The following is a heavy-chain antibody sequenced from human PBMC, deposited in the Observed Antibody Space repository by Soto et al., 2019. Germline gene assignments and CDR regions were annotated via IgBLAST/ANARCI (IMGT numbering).Heavy chain of an antibody. Sequence: GGSLRLSCAASGFTFSDYYMSWIRQAPGKGLEWVSYISSSGSTIYYADSVKGRFTISRDNAKNSLYLQMNSLRAEDTAVYSCARGGHSIVLMVYDAFDIWGQGTMVTVSS. J-gene: IGHJ3*02. CDR2: ISSSGSTI. CDR3: ARGGHSIVLMVYDAFDI. D-gene: IGHD2-8*01. CDR1: GFTFSDYY. V-gene: IGHV3-11*01.